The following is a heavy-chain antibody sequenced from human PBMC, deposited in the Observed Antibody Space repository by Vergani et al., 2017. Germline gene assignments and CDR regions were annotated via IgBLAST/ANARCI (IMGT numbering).Heavy chain of an antibody. D-gene: IGHD4-17*01. CDR3: AREGYGDYDY. V-gene: IGHV4-61*02. Sequence: QVQLQESGPGLVKPSQTLSLTCTVSGGSISSGSYYWSWIRQPAGKGLEWIGRIYTSGSTNYNPSLKSRVTISVDTSKNQFSLKLSSVTAADTAVYYCAREGYGDYDYGGQGTLVTVSS. J-gene: IGHJ4*02. CDR1: GGSISSGSYY. CDR2: IYTSGST.